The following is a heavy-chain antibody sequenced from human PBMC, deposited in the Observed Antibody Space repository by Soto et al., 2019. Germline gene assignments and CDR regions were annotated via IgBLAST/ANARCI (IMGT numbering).Heavy chain of an antibody. CDR1: GVSIGSNYY. Sequence: QVLLQESGPGLVQPSGTLSLSCVVSGVSIGSNYYWGWVRQHPGKGLEWLGDMSHIGSVNYNPSLKRRVPISMDKSQNPFSLKLDSMPAADTAVYYCARSLGWYAVDYWGQGTLVIVSS. V-gene: IGHV4-4*02. CDR2: MSHIGSV. D-gene: IGHD6-19*01. CDR3: ARSLGWYAVDY. J-gene: IGHJ4*02.